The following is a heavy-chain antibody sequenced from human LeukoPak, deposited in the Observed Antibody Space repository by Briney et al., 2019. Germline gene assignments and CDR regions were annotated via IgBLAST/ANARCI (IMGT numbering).Heavy chain of an antibody. J-gene: IGHJ3*01. CDR2: IITMFGTS. V-gene: IGHV1-69*06. CDR3: ETLREDGL. CDR1: GDRFISYA. Sequence: SVKVSCNTSGDRFISYAIGWVRQAPGQGPEWMARIITMFGTSDYAQKFQGRLTITADTSTGTAYMELSSLKTEDTAVYYCETLREDGLWGHGTLVTVSP.